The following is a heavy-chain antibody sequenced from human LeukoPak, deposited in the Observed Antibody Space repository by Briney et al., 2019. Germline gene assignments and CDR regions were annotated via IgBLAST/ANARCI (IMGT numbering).Heavy chain of an antibody. CDR2: ISAYNGNT. J-gene: IGHJ6*04. CDR1: GYSVTVYG. D-gene: IGHD5-12*01. Sequence: ASVKVSCTASGYSVTVYGINWVRQAPGQGLEWMGWISAYNGNTNYAQKVQGRGTMTTDTSTSTAHMELRSLRSDDTAVYYCARVTEIVATSHYYGMDVWGKGTTVTVSS. CDR3: ARVTEIVATSHYYGMDV. V-gene: IGHV1-18*04.